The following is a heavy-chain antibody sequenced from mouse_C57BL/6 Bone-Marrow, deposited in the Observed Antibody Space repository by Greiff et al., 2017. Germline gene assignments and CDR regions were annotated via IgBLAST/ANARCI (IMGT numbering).Heavy chain of an antibody. CDR2: IYPYNGVS. Sequence: VQLQQSGPELVKPGASVKISCKASGYSFTDYYMHWVKQSHGNILDWIGYIYPYNGVSSYNQKFKGKATLTVDKSSSTAYMELRSLTSADSAVYYCAREFSTTVPHFDYWGQGTTLTVSS. J-gene: IGHJ2*01. V-gene: IGHV1-31*01. CDR1: GYSFTDYY. CDR3: AREFSTTVPHFDY. D-gene: IGHD1-1*01.